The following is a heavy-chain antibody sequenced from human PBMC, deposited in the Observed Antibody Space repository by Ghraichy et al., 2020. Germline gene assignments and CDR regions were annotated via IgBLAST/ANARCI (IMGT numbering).Heavy chain of an antibody. CDR1: GLPLNNNH. D-gene: IGHD6-19*01. V-gene: IGHV3-53*01. CDR3: AGSLSGLDSGDH. J-gene: IGHJ4*02. Sequence: GESLNISCAVSGLPLNNNHINWVRQAPGKGLEWVSFIYTDGDTSYADSVKGRFTISRDRAKNTVYLQMDSLRDEDTAKYYCAGSLSGLDSGDHWGQGTLVTVSS. CDR2: IYTDGDT.